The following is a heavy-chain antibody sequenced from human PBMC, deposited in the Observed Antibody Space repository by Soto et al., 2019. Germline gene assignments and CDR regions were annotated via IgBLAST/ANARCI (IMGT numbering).Heavy chain of an antibody. J-gene: IGHJ4*02. Sequence: PGGSLRLSCSASGFTFSSYSMHWVRQAPGKGLEFVSVIRNNGISTYYADSVKGRFTISRDNSKNTLSLQMRSLRPEDTAVYYCVKGGTSVSSAGFDYWGLGTLVTVSS. CDR1: GFTFSSYS. D-gene: IGHD3-22*01. CDR2: IRNNGIST. V-gene: IGHV3-64D*06. CDR3: VKGGTSVSSAGFDY.